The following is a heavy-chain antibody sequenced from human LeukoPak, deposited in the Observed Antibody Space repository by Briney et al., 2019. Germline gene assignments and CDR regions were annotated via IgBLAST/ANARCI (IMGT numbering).Heavy chain of an antibody. CDR3: ARASMFIRGNWFDP. J-gene: IGHJ5*02. CDR1: GYTFTSYG. D-gene: IGHD3-10*01. Sequence: ASVKVSFKASGYTFTSYGISWVRQAPVQGLEWMGWISAYNGNTNYAQKLQGRVTMTTDTSTSTAYMELRSLRPDDTAVYYCARASMFIRGNWFDPWGQGTLVTVSS. V-gene: IGHV1-18*01. CDR2: ISAYNGNT.